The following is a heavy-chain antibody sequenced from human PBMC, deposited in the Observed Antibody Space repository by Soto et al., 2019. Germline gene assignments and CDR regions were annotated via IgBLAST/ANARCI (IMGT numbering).Heavy chain of an antibody. D-gene: IGHD3-16*01. CDR3: ARGFGRSHFDY. CDR2: FHYSGST. J-gene: IGHJ4*02. Sequence: QVQVQESGPGLVRPSETLSLTCTVSGGSISSRDSYWGWIRQPPGKGLEWIGSFHYSGSTYYNPSLKSRVTISVDTSKNQLSLRVTSVTAADTAMYYCARGFGRSHFDYWGQGTLVTVSS. V-gene: IGHV4-39*01. CDR1: GGSISSRDSY.